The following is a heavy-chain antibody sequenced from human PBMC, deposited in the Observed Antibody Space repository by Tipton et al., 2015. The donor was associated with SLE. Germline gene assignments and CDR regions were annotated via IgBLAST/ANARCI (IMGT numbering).Heavy chain of an antibody. V-gene: IGHV4-59*01. CDR2: IYHTGST. D-gene: IGHD2-15*01. CDR1: GGSFSDYY. CDR3: ARAEGSWDAFDI. Sequence: TLSLTCAVYGGSFSDYYWSWIRQTPGEGLEWIGWIYHTGSTDYNPSLKSRVTISVDTSKNQFSLKLSSVTAADTAVYYCARAEGSWDAFDIWGQGTMVTVSS. J-gene: IGHJ3*02.